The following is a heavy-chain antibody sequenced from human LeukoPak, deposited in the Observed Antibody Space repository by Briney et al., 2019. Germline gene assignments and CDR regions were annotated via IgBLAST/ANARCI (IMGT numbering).Heavy chain of an antibody. V-gene: IGHV3-33*01. CDR2: IWDDGSNK. D-gene: IGHD4-17*01. Sequence: PGGSLRPSCAAAGFTFSSYGMHWDRQAPGKGLEWVAFIWDDGSNKYYADSVKGRFTISRDNSKNTLYLQMNSLRAEDTAVYYCARGAIGDYLSPFDYWGQGTLVTVSS. CDR1: GFTFSSYG. J-gene: IGHJ4*02. CDR3: ARGAIGDYLSPFDY.